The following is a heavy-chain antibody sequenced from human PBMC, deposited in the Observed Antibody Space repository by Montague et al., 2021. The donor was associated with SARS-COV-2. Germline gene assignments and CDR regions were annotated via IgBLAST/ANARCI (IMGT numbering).Heavy chain of an antibody. CDR1: GFSLSTSGMC. Sequence: PALVKPTQTLTLTCTFSGFSLSTSGMCVSWIRQPPGKALEWLALIGWDDDKYYSTSLETRLTISKDTSKNQVVLTMTNMDPVDTATYYCARMTTVTYPYYYYYGMDVWGQGTTVTVSS. V-gene: IGHV2-70*01. J-gene: IGHJ6*02. D-gene: IGHD4-17*01. CDR3: ARMTTVTYPYYYYYGMDV. CDR2: IGWDDDK.